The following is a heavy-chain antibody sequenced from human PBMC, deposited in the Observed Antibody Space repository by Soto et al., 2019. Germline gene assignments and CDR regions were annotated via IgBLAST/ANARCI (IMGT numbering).Heavy chain of an antibody. D-gene: IGHD2-2*01. J-gene: IGHJ4*02. CDR1: GGTFSSYA. CDR3: ARSGGERLGIGGCSSTSCYVFSVY. Sequence: QVQLVQSGAEVKKPGSSVKVSCKASGGTFSSYAISWVRQAPGQGLEWMGGIIPIFGTANYAQKFQGRVTITADECTSTDYMELSSLRAEDTAVYYCARSGGERLGIGGCSSTSCYVFSVYWGQGTLVTVSS. V-gene: IGHV1-69*01. CDR2: IIPIFGTA.